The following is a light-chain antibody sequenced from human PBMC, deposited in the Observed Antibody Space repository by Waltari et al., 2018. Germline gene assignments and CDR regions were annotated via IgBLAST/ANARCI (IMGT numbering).Light chain of an antibody. CDR3: QQYGSSPGT. CDR2: GAS. Sequence: ELVLTQSPGPLSLSPGERATLSCRASQSVSSSYLAWYQQKPGQAPRLLIYGASSRATGIPDRFSGSGSGTDFTRTISRLEPEDFAVYYCQQYGSSPGTFGQGTKVEIK. CDR1: QSVSSSY. V-gene: IGKV3-20*01. J-gene: IGKJ1*01.